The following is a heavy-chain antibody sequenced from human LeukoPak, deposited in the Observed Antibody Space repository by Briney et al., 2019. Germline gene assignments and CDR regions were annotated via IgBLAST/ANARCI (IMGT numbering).Heavy chain of an antibody. J-gene: IGHJ5*02. CDR3: ARATHSSSWYNNWFDP. D-gene: IGHD6-13*01. V-gene: IGHV4-61*02. CDR1: GGSISSGSYY. Sequence: PSETLSLTCTVSGGSISSGSYYWSWIRQPAGKGLEWIGRIYTSGSTNYNPSLKSRVTISVDTSKNQFSLKLSSVTAADTAVYYCARATHSSSWYNNWFDPWGQGTLVTVSS. CDR2: IYTSGST.